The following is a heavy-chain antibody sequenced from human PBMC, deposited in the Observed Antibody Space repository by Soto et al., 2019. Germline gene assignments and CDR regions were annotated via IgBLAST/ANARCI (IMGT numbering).Heavy chain of an antibody. CDR3: AKATDDWYFDL. V-gene: IGHV3-23*01. CDR1: GFTFSSYA. Sequence: EVQLLESGGGLVQPGGSLRLSCAASGFTFSSYAMRWVRQAPGKGLEWFSAISGSGGSTYYADSVKGRFTICRDNSKNTLYLQMNSLRAEDTAVYYCAKATDDWYFDLWGRGTLVTVSS. CDR2: ISGSGGST. J-gene: IGHJ2*01.